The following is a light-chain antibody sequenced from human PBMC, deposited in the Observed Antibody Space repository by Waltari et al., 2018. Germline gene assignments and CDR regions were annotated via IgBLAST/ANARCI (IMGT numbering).Light chain of an antibody. CDR2: KAS. CDR1: QSIIKW. CDR3: QQYYNFPCT. V-gene: IGKV1-5*03. J-gene: IGKJ2*02. Sequence: IQMTLSPSPLSASVGDTVTITCQASQSIIKWLARYQQKPGKAPKLLIHKASTLKNGVPSKFSGSGSGTEFTLTISSLQPDDFATYYCQQYYNFPCTFGQGTNL.